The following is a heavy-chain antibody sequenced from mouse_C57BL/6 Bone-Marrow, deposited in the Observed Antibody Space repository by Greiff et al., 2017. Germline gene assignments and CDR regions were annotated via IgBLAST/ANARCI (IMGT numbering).Heavy chain of an antibody. D-gene: IGHD2-3*01. CDR2: IVPEIGDP. Sequence: VQLKESGAELLRPGASVKLSCTASGFNIKADYIHWGNQRPEQGLEWIGWIVPEIGDPEYASKFRGKATITSDTSSNTAYLQLSSLTSEDTAVYYCSSFDGNYFDFWGQGTPLTVAS. J-gene: IGHJ2*01. CDR3: SSFDGNYFDF. CDR1: GFNIKADY. V-gene: IGHV14-4*01.